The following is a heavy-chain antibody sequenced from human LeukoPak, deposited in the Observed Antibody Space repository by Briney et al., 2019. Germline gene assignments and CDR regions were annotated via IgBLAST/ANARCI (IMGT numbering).Heavy chain of an antibody. CDR1: GASFSDSY. V-gene: IGHV4-34*01. CDR3: ARGRYGPRLGN. Sequence: SETLSLTCAVYGASFSDSYWSWIRQSPEKGREWIGEINNSGSTSYNPSPNSRVIMSVDRSKNQFSLRLTSVTAADTAVYYCARGRYGPRLGNWGQGTLVTVSS. D-gene: IGHD3-16*01. CDR2: INNSGST. J-gene: IGHJ4*02.